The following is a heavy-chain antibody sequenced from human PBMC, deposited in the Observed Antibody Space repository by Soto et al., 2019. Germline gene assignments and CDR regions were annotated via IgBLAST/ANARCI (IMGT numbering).Heavy chain of an antibody. V-gene: IGHV3-66*01. CDR2: IYSGGST. D-gene: IGHD4-4*01. J-gene: IGHJ6*03. CDR3: ASNSKFFYYYYMDV. Sequence: GGSLRLSCAASGFTFSSYAMNWVRQAPGKGLEWVSVIYSGGSTYYADSVKGRFTISRDNSKNTLYLQMNSLRAEDTAVYYCASNSKFFYYYYMDVWGKGTTVTVSS. CDR1: GFTFSSYA.